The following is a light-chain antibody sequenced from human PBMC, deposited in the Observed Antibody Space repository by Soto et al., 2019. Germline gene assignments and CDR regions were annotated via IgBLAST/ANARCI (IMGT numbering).Light chain of an antibody. J-gene: IGLJ2*01. CDR1: GGDFTDYNY. CDR2: EVT. CDR3: SSYTSTSTL. Sequence: QSVLTQPASVSGSPGQSITISCTGTGGDFTDYNYVSWYQQHPRQAPKLIIYEVTNRPSGISHRFSGSKSGDTASLTISGLQAEDEAEYYCSSYTSTSTLFGGGTKLTVL. V-gene: IGLV2-14*01.